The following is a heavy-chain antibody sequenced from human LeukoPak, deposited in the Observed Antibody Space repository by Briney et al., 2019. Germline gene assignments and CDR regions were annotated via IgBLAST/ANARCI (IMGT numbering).Heavy chain of an antibody. CDR3: ARVTRRDGYIPLFDY. J-gene: IGHJ4*02. D-gene: IGHD5-24*01. V-gene: IGHV3-66*01. Sequence: ETLSLTCTVSGGSVSSNYMSWVRQAPGKGLEWVSVIYSGGSTYYADSVKGRFAVSRDNSKNTLYLQMNSLRAEDTAVYYCARVTRRDGYIPLFDYWGQGTLVTVSS. CDR2: IYSGGST. CDR1: GGSVSSNY.